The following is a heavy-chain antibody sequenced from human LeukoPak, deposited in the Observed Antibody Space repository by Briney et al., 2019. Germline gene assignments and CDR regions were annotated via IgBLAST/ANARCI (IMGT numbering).Heavy chain of an antibody. Sequence: NPGGSLRLSCAASGFTFSSYDTNWVRQAPGKGLEWVSSISSSSSYIYYADSLKGRFTISRDNAKNSLYLQMNSLRAEDTAVYYCVRRYCSSTTCPLDYWGQGTLVTVSS. CDR2: ISSSSSYI. D-gene: IGHD2-2*01. V-gene: IGHV3-21*01. CDR1: GFTFSSYD. J-gene: IGHJ4*02. CDR3: VRRYCSSTTCPLDY.